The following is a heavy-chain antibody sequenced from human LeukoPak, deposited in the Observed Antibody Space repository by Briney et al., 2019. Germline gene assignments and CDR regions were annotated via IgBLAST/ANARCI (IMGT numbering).Heavy chain of an antibody. V-gene: IGHV3-48*04. Sequence: GGSLRLSCAASGFTFSSYSMNWVRQAPGKGLEWVSYISSSSSTIYYADSVKGRFTISRDNAKNSLYLQLNSLRVEDTGVYYCARNYGSGSYSGMDVWGQGTTVTVSS. D-gene: IGHD3-10*01. CDR3: ARNYGSGSYSGMDV. CDR2: ISSSSSTI. CDR1: GFTFSSYS. J-gene: IGHJ6*02.